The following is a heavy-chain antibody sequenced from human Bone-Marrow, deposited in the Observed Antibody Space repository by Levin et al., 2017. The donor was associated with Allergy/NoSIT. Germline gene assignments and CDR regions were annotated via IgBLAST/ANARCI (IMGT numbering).Heavy chain of an antibody. V-gene: IGHV3-23*01. J-gene: IGHJ4*02. Sequence: LSLTCAASGFTFSTYLLNWVRQAPGKGLEWVASIPANSGNIKYADSVRGRFTISRDNSKNTVYLQMNGLRAEDTAVYFCAKGGTYPTCPDFWGQGTLVTVSS. CDR3: AKGGTYPTCPDF. CDR1: GFTFSTYL. D-gene: IGHD3-16*02. CDR2: IPANSGNI.